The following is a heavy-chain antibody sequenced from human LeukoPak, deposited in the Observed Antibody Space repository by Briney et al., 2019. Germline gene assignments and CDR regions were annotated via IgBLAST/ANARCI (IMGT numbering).Heavy chain of an antibody. CDR1: GGSISNYY. CDR3: ASFGRGYSYVIPL. D-gene: IGHD5-18*01. CDR2: IYYSGTT. Sequence: KPSETLSLTCTVSGGSISNYYWSWIRQPPGKGLEWIGYIYYSGTTNYNPSLKSRVTISVDTSKNQLSLKLSSVTAADTAVYYCASFGRGYSYVIPLWGQGTLVTVSS. V-gene: IGHV4-59*08. J-gene: IGHJ4*02.